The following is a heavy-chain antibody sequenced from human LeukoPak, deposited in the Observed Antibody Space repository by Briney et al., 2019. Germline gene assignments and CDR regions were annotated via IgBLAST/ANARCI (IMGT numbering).Heavy chain of an antibody. V-gene: IGHV3-21*01. CDR2: ISSSSSYI. CDR1: GFTFSSYS. D-gene: IGHD5-18*01. Sequence: GGSLRLSCAASGFTFSSYSMNWVRQAPGKRLEWVSSISSSSSYIYYADSVKGRFTISRDNAKNSLYLQMNSLRAEDTAVYYCARVSHGYSYGFNFDYWGQGTLVTVSS. J-gene: IGHJ4*02. CDR3: ARVSHGYSYGFNFDY.